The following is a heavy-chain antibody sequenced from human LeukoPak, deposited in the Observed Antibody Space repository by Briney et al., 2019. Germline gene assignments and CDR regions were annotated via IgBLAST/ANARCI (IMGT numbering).Heavy chain of an antibody. Sequence: PGGSLRLSCAASGLTFSTYTMTWVRQAPGMGLEWVAYISSGSNSIYYADSVKGRFTISRDNAKNSLYLQMDSLRAEDTALYHCARDSYYAFTIWGQGTMVTVSP. CDR1: GLTFSTYT. CDR2: ISSGSNSI. CDR3: ARDSYYAFTI. J-gene: IGHJ3*02. V-gene: IGHV3-48*04. D-gene: IGHD2-8*01.